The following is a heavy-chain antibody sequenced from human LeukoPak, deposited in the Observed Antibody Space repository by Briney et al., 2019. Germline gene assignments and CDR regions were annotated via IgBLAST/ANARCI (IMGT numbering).Heavy chain of an antibody. D-gene: IGHD1-26*01. V-gene: IGHV7-4-1*02. J-gene: IGHJ4*02. CDR2: INTNTGNP. Sequence: ASVKVSCKASDYTFTSYGISWVRQAPGQGLEWMGWINTNTGNPTYAQGFTGRFVFSLDTSVSTAYLQISSLKAEDTAVYYCAREGDGVGATTDTIDYWGQGTLVTVSS. CDR1: DYTFTSYG. CDR3: AREGDGVGATTDTIDY.